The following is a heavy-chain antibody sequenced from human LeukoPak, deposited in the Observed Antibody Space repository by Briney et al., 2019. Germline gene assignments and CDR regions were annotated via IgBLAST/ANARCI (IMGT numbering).Heavy chain of an antibody. CDR2: ISSSSSYI. Sequence: PGGSLRLSCAASGFTFSSYSMNWVRQAPGKGLEWVSSISSSSSYIYYADSVKGRFTISRDNAKNSLYLQMNNLRAEDTAVYYCARVSSGSYHEDVVFPFNRDYWGQGTLVTVSS. J-gene: IGHJ4*02. CDR3: ARVSSGSYHEDVVFPFNRDY. CDR1: GFTFSSYS. V-gene: IGHV3-21*01. D-gene: IGHD1-26*01.